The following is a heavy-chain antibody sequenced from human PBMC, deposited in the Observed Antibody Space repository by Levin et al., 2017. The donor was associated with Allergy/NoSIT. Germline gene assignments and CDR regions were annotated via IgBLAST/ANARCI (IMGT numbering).Heavy chain of an antibody. V-gene: IGHV1-69*02. CDR2: IIPILGIA. CDR1: GGTFSSYT. D-gene: IGHD6-19*01. CDR3: AINKESSGWNEHPEYFQH. Sequence: PKASVKVSCKASGGTFSSYTISWVRQAPGQGLEWMGRIIPILGIANYAQKFQGRVTITADKSTSTAYMELSSLRSEDTAVYYCAINKESSGWNEHPEYFQHWGQGTLVTVSS. J-gene: IGHJ1*01.